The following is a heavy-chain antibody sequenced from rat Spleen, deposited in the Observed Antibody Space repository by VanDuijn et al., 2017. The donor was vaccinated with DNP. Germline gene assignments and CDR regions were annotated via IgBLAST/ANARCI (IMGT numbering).Heavy chain of an antibody. Sequence: EVKLVESGGGLVQPGRSLKLSCAASGFNFDDHWMAWVRQAPGKGLEWIGEINERSTTINYSPSLKDKFTISRDNAQSTLYLQTSKLGSEDTAIYYCARAPYLPGKGVMDVWGQGTSVIVSS. CDR1: GFNFDDHW. CDR3: ARAPYLPGKGVMDV. V-gene: IGHV4-2*01. CDR2: INERSTTI. D-gene: IGHD1-4*01. J-gene: IGHJ4*01.